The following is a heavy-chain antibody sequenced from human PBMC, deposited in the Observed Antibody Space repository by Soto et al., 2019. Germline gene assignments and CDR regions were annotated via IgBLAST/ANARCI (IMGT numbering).Heavy chain of an antibody. Sequence: GASVKVSCKASGYTFTSYDINWVRQATGQGLEWMGWMNPNSGNTGYAQKFQGRVTMTRNTSISTAYMELSRLGSDDTAVYYCARADGYDRKGAFDIWGQGTMVTVSS. CDR3: ARADGYDRKGAFDI. D-gene: IGHD5-12*01. V-gene: IGHV1-8*01. CDR2: MNPNSGNT. CDR1: GYTFTSYD. J-gene: IGHJ3*02.